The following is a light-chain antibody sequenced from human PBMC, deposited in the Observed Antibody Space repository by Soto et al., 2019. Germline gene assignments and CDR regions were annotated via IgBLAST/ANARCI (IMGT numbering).Light chain of an antibody. J-gene: IGKJ1*01. CDR2: AAS. V-gene: IGKV1-39*01. Sequence: DIQMTQSPSSLSASVGDTVTFTCRASQSISEYLNWYQQKPGKAPRLLIYAASNLDNGVPSRFSGSGSGITFTLTIRSLQPEDFATYYCQQSYSFPRTFGQGTKVDIK. CDR1: QSISEY. CDR3: QQSYSFPRT.